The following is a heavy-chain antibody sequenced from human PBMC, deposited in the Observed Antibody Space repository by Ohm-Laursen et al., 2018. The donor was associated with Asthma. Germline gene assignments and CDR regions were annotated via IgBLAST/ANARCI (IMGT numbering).Heavy chain of an antibody. CDR1: GGTFSSYA. J-gene: IGHJ6*02. V-gene: IGHV1-69*01. CDR2: IIPIFGTA. Sequence: SSVKVSCKASGGTFSSYAISWVRQAPGQGLEWMGGIIPIFGTANYAQKFQGRVTITADESTSTAYMELSSLRSEDTAVYHCARDPDDFRNPLNPGDYYYYGMDVWGQGTTVTVSS. CDR3: ARDPDDFRNPLNPGDYYYYGMDV. D-gene: IGHD3/OR15-3a*01.